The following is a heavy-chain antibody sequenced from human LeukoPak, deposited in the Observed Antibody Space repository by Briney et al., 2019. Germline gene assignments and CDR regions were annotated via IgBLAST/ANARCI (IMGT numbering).Heavy chain of an antibody. V-gene: IGHV3-23*01. CDR1: GFTFSSYA. D-gene: IGHD3-22*01. CDR2: ISGSGDST. CDR3: AKDQYYDSSGQPLYYFDY. Sequence: GSLRLSCAASGFTFSSYAMSWVRQAPGKGLELVSAISGSGDSTYYADSVKGRFTISRDNSKNTLYLQMNSLRAEDTAVYYCAKDQYYDSSGQPLYYFDYWGQGTLVTVSS. J-gene: IGHJ4*02.